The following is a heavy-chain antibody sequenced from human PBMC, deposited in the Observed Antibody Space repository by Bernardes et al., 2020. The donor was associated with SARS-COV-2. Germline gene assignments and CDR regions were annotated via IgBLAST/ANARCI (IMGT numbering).Heavy chain of an antibody. CDR1: GYSFTHYW. V-gene: IGHV5-10-1*01. J-gene: IGHJ3*01. Sequence: GESLKISCKGSGYSFTHYWISWVRPMPGKGLEWMGKIDPSDSYINDSPSFQGHVTLSADTSISTAYLQWSSLKASDTAMYYCARLGGSGSYDGFDLWGQGTLVTVSS. CDR3: ARLGGSGSYDGFDL. CDR2: IDPSDSYI. D-gene: IGHD3-10*01.